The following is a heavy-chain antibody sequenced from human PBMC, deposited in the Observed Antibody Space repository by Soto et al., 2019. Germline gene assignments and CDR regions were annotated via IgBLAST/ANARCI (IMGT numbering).Heavy chain of an antibody. V-gene: IGHV4-39*01. J-gene: IGHJ4*02. CDR2: IYYSGST. D-gene: IGHD2-2*01. Sequence: QLQLQESGPGLVKPSETLSLTCTVSGGSISSSSYYWGWIRQPPGKGLEWIGSIYYSGSTYYIPSLETRGTTAVETSKNRCSLKLSSVTAADTAVYYCATDQRGVSCSPLAYWGQGTLVTVSS. CDR1: GGSISSSSYY. CDR3: ATDQRGVSCSPLAY.